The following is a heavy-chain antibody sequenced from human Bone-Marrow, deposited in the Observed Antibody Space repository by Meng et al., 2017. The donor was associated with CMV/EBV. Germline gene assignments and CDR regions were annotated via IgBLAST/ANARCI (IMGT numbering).Heavy chain of an antibody. J-gene: IGHJ4*01. D-gene: IGHD6-13*01. CDR2: ISGSGGST. CDR1: GFTFGDYA. Sequence: GESLKISCTASGFTFGDYAMSWVRQAPGKGLEWVSAISGSGGSTYYADSVKGRFTISRDNSKNTLYLQMNSLRAEDTAVYYCAKGDSSSYYVGDFGYWGQGPRVTCSS. V-gene: IGHV3-23*01. CDR3: AKGDSSSYYVGDFGY.